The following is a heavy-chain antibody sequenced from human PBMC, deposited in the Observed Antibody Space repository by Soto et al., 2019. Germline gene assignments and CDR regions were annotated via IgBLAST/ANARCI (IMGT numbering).Heavy chain of an antibody. CDR1: GFTFSSYG. J-gene: IGHJ4*02. CDR2: ISYDGSNK. CDR3: AKDMVAVVVVAALNY. Sequence: QVQLVESGGGVVQPGRSLRLSCAASGFTFSSYGMHWVRQAPGKGLEWVAVISYDGSNKYYADSVKGRFTISRDNSKNTLYLQMNSLRVEDAAVYYCAKDMVAVVVVAALNYWGQGTLVTVSS. V-gene: IGHV3-30*18. D-gene: IGHD2-15*01.